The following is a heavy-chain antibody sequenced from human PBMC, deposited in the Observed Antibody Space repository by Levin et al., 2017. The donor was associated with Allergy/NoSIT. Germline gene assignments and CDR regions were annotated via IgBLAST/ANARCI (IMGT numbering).Heavy chain of an antibody. CDR1: GGSLSGYF. CDR2: ISHNGII. Sequence: PSETLSLTCGVYGGSLSGYFWTWIRQPPGKGLEWIGEISHNGIINHNPSLKSRVTISLDTSKRQFSLNLSSVTAADTALYYCARDRRFVRGDYYGMDVWGQGTTVTVSS. CDR3: ARDRRFVRGDYYGMDV. J-gene: IGHJ6*02. V-gene: IGHV4-34*01. D-gene: IGHD3-10*02.